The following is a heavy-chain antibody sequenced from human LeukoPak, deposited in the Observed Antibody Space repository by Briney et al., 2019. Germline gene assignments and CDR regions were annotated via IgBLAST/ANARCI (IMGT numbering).Heavy chain of an antibody. CDR3: ARYTKVGATYPFDY. J-gene: IGHJ4*02. Sequence: SETLSLTCSVSGGSISSSSYYWGWIRQPPGKGLEWIGSISYSGTTYYNPSLKGRVTISLDTSKNHFSLKVSSVTAADTAVFYCARYTKVGATYPFDYWGQGILVTVSS. D-gene: IGHD1-26*01. V-gene: IGHV4-39*07. CDR2: ISYSGTT. CDR1: GGSISSSSYY.